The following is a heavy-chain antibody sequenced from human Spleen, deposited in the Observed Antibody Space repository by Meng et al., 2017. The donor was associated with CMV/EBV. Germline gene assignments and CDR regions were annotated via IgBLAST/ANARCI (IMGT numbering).Heavy chain of an antibody. CDR2: IYPGDSDT. V-gene: IGHV5-51*01. CDR3: ARRYCSSTSCYKNYYYYGMDV. J-gene: IGHJ6*02. CDR1: GYSFTSYW. Sequence: KVSCKGSGYSFTSYWIGWVRQMPGKGLEWMGIIYPGDSDTRYSPSFQGQVTISADKSISTAYLQWSSLKASDTAMYYCARRYCSSTSCYKNYYYYGMDVWGQGTTVTVS. D-gene: IGHD2-2*02.